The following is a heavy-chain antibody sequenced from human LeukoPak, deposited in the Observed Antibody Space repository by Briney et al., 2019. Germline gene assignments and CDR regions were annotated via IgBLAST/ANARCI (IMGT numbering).Heavy chain of an antibody. CDR1: GFPFSSYV. CDR2: ISGSGSTT. Sequence: GGSLRLSCAASGFPFSSYVMSWVRQAPGKGLEWVSGISGSGSTTYYADSVKGRFTISRDNSKNTLYLQMNSLRAEDTAIYYCAKDRVPGDCWGQGALVTVSS. V-gene: IGHV3-23*01. J-gene: IGHJ4*02. CDR3: AKDRVPGDC.